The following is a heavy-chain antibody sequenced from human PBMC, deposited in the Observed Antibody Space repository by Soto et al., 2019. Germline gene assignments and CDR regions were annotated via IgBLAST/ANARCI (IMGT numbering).Heavy chain of an antibody. CDR2: ISPSISFL. J-gene: IGHJ4*02. D-gene: IGHD3-10*01. V-gene: IGHV3-21*06. CDR3: ATVGTDYGSGSPYYSDY. CDR1: GFSFRSFY. Sequence: EVQLVESGGGLVMRGGSLRLSCAVSGFSFRSFYMNWVRQAPGRGLEWVSSISPSISFLIYADSVKGRFTISRDNAKSSVKLQMNSLRAEDTAVYYCATVGTDYGSGSPYYSDYWGKGTLVTVSS.